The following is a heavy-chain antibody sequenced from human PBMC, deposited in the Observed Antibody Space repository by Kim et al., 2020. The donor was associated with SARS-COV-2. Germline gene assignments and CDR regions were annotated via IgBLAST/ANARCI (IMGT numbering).Heavy chain of an antibody. J-gene: IGHJ4*01. CDR3: AKRIGYSSSSAYFDY. CDR2: ISDDGASK. CDR1: GFNFNTYG. Sequence: GGSLRLSFVASGFNFNTYGMNWVRQAPGKGLEWVSSISDDGASKFYADSVKGRFTISRDNSKTMVYLQMNSLGADDTAIYYCAKRIGYSSSSAYFDYWG. D-gene: IGHD6-6*01. V-gene: IGHV3-23*01.